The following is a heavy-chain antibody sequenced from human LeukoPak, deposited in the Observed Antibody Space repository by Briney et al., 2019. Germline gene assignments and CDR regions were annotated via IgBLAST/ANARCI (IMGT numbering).Heavy chain of an antibody. V-gene: IGHV4-31*03. Sequence: SETLSLTCTVSGDSISSDGHYWSWIRQLPGKGLEWIGYIFHTGSTYYNPSLKSRVIISVDTSKNQFSLKLSSVTAADTAVYYCARVPPWYNWNCLDYWGQGTLVTVSS. CDR1: GDSISSDGHY. CDR3: ARVPPWYNWNCLDY. CDR2: IFHTGST. D-gene: IGHD1-7*01. J-gene: IGHJ4*02.